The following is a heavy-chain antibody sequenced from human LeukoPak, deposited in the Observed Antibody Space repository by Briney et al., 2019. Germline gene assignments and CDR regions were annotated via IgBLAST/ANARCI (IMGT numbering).Heavy chain of an antibody. Sequence: SGPTLVGPTQTLPLTCTFSGFSLTTTREGVGWVRQPPGKALEWLAVIYWNGDNYYSPSLRNRLTVTKDTSKNHVVLTMTNMVPVDTATYYCANTIYANNGPYHFDYWGQGTLITVSS. CDR2: IYWNGDN. D-gene: IGHD2-2*01. V-gene: IGHV2-5*01. CDR3: ANTIYANNGPYHFDY. CDR1: GFSLTTTREG. J-gene: IGHJ4*02.